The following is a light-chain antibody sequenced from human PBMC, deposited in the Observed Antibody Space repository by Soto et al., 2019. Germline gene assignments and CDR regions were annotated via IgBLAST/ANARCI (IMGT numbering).Light chain of an antibody. CDR3: QQHNAWPLT. V-gene: IGKV3-15*01. CDR1: QTLRNK. Sequence: IVLTQSPGTLSVSPGERVILSCRASQTLRNKLAWYQQKPGHAPRLLIYGGFTRSTGIPARFSGSGSGTDSTLTNTSLQSEAFAIYYCQQHNAWPLTFGPGTKLDLK. CDR2: GGF. J-gene: IGKJ3*01.